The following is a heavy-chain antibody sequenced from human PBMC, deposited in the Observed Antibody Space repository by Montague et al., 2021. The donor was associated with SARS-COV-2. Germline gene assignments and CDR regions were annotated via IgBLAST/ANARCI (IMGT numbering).Heavy chain of an antibody. CDR2: IYNSGST. CDR3: ARGIFTIPFIPAHYYMDF. V-gene: IGHV4-59*01. CDR1: GGSISSYY. D-gene: IGHD3-3*01. Sequence: SETLSLTCTVSGGSISSYYWSWIRQPPGQGLEWIGYIYNSGSTNYNPSLKSRVTISVDTSKNQFSLKLSSVTAADTAVYYCARGIFTIPFIPAHYYMDFWGKGTPVTVSS. J-gene: IGHJ6*03.